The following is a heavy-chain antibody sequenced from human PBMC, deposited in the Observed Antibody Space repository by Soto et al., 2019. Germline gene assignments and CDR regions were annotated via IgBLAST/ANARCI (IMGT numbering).Heavy chain of an antibody. Sequence: ASVKVSCKASGYTFTSYGISWVRQAPGQGLEWMGWISAYNDNTNYTQKLQGRVTMTTDTSTSTAYMELSSLRSEDTAVYYCASLLHCSSTSCRDYWGQGTLVTVSS. V-gene: IGHV1-18*01. J-gene: IGHJ4*02. CDR2: ISAYNDNT. CDR3: ASLLHCSSTSCRDY. D-gene: IGHD2-2*01. CDR1: GYTFTSYG.